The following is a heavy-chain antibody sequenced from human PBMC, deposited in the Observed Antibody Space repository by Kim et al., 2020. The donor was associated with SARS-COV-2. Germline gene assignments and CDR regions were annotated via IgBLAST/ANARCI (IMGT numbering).Heavy chain of an antibody. V-gene: IGHV4-39*01. CDR3: ARPRYSSGDNWFDP. D-gene: IGHD6-19*01. Sequence: NPSLKSRVTISVDTSKNQFSLKLSSETAADTAVYYCARPRYSSGDNWFDPWGQGTLVTVSS. J-gene: IGHJ5*02.